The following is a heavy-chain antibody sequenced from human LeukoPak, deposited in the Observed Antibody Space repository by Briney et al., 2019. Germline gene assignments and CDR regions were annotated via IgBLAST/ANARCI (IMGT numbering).Heavy chain of an antibody. J-gene: IGHJ4*02. Sequence: ASVKVSCKASGYTFTSYDINWVRQAPGQGLEWMGWINPNSGGTNYAQKFQGRVTMTRDTSISTAYMELSRLRSDDTAVYYCAREALYCSGGSCPPDYWGQGTLVTVSS. V-gene: IGHV1-2*02. CDR3: AREALYCSGGSCPPDY. CDR2: INPNSGGT. D-gene: IGHD2-15*01. CDR1: GYTFTSYD.